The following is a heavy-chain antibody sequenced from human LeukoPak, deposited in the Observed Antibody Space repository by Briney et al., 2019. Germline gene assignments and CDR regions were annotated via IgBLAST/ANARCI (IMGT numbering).Heavy chain of an antibody. D-gene: IGHD5-24*01. CDR1: GDIVSTNSVA. CDR2: TSYRSKWYN. V-gene: IGHV6-1*01. CDR3: AREAEITRFDY. J-gene: IGHJ4*02. Sequence: SQTLSLTCAISGDIVSTNSVAWNWIGQSPSRGLEWLGRTSYRSKWYNDYAVSVKSRIAITPDTSKNQFSLQLNSVTPEDTAVYYCAREAEITRFDYWGQGTLVTVSS.